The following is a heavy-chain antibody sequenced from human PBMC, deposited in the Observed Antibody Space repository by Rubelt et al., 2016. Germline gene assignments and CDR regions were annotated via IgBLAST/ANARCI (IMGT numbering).Heavy chain of an antibody. CDR3: ARVGYSVTMIVVVKPRGASDAFDI. D-gene: IGHD3-22*01. V-gene: IGHV3-21*04. J-gene: IGHJ3*02. Sequence: YYADSVKGRFTISRDNAKNSLYLQMNSLRAEDTAVYYCARVGYSVTMIVVVKPRGASDAFDIWGQGTMVTVSS.